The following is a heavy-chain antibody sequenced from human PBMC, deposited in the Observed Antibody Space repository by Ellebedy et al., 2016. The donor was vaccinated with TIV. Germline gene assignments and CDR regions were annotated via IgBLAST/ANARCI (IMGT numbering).Heavy chain of an antibody. CDR1: GFSVSNKY. D-gene: IGHD2/OR15-2a*01. V-gene: IGHV3-53*01. CDR3: ARDKGNDNDEFGLLGMDV. J-gene: IGHJ6*02. CDR2: VYSGGGT. Sequence: PGGSLRLSCAASGFSVSNKYMNWVRQAPGKGLEWLSVVYSGGGTFYADSVKGRFTVSRDISKNTLSLHMNSLRAEDTAVYYCARDKGNDNDEFGLLGMDVWGQGTTVTVSS.